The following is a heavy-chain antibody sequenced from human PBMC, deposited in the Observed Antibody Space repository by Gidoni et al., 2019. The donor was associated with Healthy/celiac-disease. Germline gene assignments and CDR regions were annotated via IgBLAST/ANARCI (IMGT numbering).Heavy chain of an antibody. Sequence: QVQLVQSGAEVKKPGASVKVSCKASGYTFTSYAMHWGRQAPGQRLEWMGWINAGNGTTKYSQKFQGRVTITRDTSASTAYMELSSLRSEDTAVYYCARSLYYDFWSGYLSRDYYGMDVWGQGTTVTVSS. D-gene: IGHD3-3*01. CDR3: ARSLYYDFWSGYLSRDYYGMDV. CDR2: INAGNGTT. J-gene: IGHJ6*02. V-gene: IGHV1-3*01. CDR1: GYTFTSYA.